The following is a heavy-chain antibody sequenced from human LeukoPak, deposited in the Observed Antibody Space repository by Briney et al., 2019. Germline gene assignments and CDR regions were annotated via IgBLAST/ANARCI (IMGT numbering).Heavy chain of an antibody. J-gene: IGHJ4*02. V-gene: IGHV4-59*01. D-gene: IGHD1-26*01. CDR1: GGSINSYY. CDR2: IYYSGST. Sequence: SETLSLTCSVSGGSINSYYWSWIRQPPGKGLEWIGYIYYSGSTNYNPSLKRRVTISVDTSKNQFSLNLSSVTAADTAVYYCARGVNSGYFDYCGQGTLVTVSS. CDR3: ARGVNSGYFDY.